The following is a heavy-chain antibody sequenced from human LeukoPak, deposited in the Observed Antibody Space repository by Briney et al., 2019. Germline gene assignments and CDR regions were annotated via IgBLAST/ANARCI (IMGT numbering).Heavy chain of an antibody. J-gene: IGHJ6*03. Sequence: PSETLSLTCTVSGGSINSSSYYWGWIRQPPGKGLEWIGSIYYSGSTYYNPSLKSRVTISVDTSKNQFSLKLSSVTAADTAVYYCARRWISLYYMDVWGKGTTVTISS. CDR2: IYYSGST. V-gene: IGHV4-39*01. CDR1: GGSINSSSYY. CDR3: ARRWISLYYMDV. D-gene: IGHD2-2*03.